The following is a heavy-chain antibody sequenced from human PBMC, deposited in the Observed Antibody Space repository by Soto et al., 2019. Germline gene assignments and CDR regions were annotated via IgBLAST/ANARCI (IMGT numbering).Heavy chain of an antibody. CDR1: GFTFSSYA. V-gene: IGHV3-23*01. J-gene: IGHJ4*02. CDR3: AKGPKGYSSSPTVFDY. CDR2: ISGSGGST. D-gene: IGHD6-13*01. Sequence: GSLRLSCAASGFTFSSYAMSWVRQAPGKGLEWVSAISGSGGSTYYADSVKGRFTISRDNSKNTLYLQMNSLRAEDTAVYYCAKGPKGYSSSPTVFDYWGQGTLVTVSS.